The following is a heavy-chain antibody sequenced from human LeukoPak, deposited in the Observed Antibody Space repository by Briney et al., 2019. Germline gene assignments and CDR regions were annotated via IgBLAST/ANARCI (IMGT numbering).Heavy chain of an antibody. Sequence: ASVKVSCKASGYTFTGYYMHWVRQAPGQGLEWMGRINPNSGGTNYAQKFQGRVTMTRDTPISTAYMELSRLRSDDTAVYYCARVPSGGPFDYWGQGTLVTVSS. CDR2: INPNSGGT. V-gene: IGHV1-2*06. J-gene: IGHJ4*02. CDR1: GYTFTGYY. D-gene: IGHD2-15*01. CDR3: ARVPSGGPFDY.